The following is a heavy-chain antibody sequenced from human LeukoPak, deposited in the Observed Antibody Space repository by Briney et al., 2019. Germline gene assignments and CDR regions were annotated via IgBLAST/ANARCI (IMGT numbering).Heavy chain of an antibody. CDR2: IYYSGST. Sequence: PSETLSLTCTVSGGSISSSSYYWGWIRQPPGKGLEWIGSIYYSGSTYYNPSLKSRVTISVDTSKNQFSLKLSSVTAADTAVYYCARDLPLSFYYDRGGYGAFDIWGQGTMVTVSS. CDR3: ARDLPLSFYYDRGGYGAFDI. CDR1: GGSISSSSYY. V-gene: IGHV4-39*07. J-gene: IGHJ3*02. D-gene: IGHD3-22*01.